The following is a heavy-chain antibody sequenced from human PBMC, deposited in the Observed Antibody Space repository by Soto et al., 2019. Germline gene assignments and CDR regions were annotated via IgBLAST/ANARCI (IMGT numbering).Heavy chain of an antibody. CDR1: GFTFSSYA. Sequence: EVQLLESGGGLVQPGGSLRLSCAASGFTFSSYAMSWVRQAPGKGLEWVSAISGSGGSTYYADSVKGRFTISRDNSKNPLYLQMNSLRAEDTAVYYCAKGSGSYYNNPVNYWGQGTLVTVSS. CDR3: AKGSGSYYNNPVNY. J-gene: IGHJ4*02. V-gene: IGHV3-23*01. CDR2: ISGSGGST. D-gene: IGHD3-10*01.